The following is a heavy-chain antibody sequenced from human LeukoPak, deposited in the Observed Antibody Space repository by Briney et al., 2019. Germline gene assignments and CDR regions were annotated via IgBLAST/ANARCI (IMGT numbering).Heavy chain of an antibody. V-gene: IGHV1-2*02. CDR1: GYTFTGYY. Sequence: GASVKVSCKASGYTFTGYYIHWLRQAPGQGLEWIGWINPNSGGTNSVQKFQGRVTMARDTSISTSFMELNRLRSDDTAVYYCARGPSSWNGLGAFDIWGQGTMVTVSS. CDR3: ARGPSSWNGLGAFDI. D-gene: IGHD6-13*01. CDR2: INPNSGGT. J-gene: IGHJ3*02.